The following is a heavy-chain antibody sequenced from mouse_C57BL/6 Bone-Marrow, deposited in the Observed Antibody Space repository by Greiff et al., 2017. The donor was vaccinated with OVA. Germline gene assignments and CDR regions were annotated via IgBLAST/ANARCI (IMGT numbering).Heavy chain of an antibody. CDR2: IWSGGST. V-gene: IGHV2-2*01. Sequence: VQLVESGPGLVQPSQSLSITCTVSGFSLTSYGVHWVRQSPGKGLEWLGVIWSGGSTDYNAAFISRLSISKDNSKSQVFFKMNSLQADDTAIYYCARVYDYDVDFDVWGTGTTVTVSS. CDR3: ARVYDYDVDFDV. J-gene: IGHJ1*03. D-gene: IGHD2-4*01. CDR1: GFSLTSYG.